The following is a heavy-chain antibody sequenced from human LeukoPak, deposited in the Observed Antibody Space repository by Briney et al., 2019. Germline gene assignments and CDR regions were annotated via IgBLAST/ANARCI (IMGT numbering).Heavy chain of an antibody. CDR2: IYYSGST. CDR3: ARLVERYCSSTSCYEAWYNWFDP. Sequence: PSETLSLTCAVSGGSISGSTYYWGWIRQPPGEGLEWIGSIYYSGSTYYNPSLKSRVTISVDTSKNQFSLKLSSVTAADTAVYYCARLVERYCSSTSCYEAWYNWFDPWGQGTLVTVSS. D-gene: IGHD2-2*01. V-gene: IGHV4-39*01. J-gene: IGHJ5*02. CDR1: GGSISGSTYY.